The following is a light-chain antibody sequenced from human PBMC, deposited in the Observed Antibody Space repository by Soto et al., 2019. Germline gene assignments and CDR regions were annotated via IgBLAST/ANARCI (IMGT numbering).Light chain of an antibody. Sequence: EIVLTQSPGTLSLSPGERATLSCRASQSVSNNYLAWYQQKPGQAPRLLIYGASNRATGIPDRFSGSGSGTDFTLTISSLQSEDFAVYYCQQYGSPPITFGQGTRLEIK. CDR3: QQYGSPPIT. J-gene: IGKJ5*01. CDR2: GAS. V-gene: IGKV3-20*01. CDR1: QSVSNNY.